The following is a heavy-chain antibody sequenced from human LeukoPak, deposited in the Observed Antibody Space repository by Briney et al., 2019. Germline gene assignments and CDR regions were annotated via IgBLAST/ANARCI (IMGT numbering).Heavy chain of an antibody. Sequence: ASVKVSCKASGYTCTSYYMHWVRQAPGQGLEWMGIINPSGGSTSYAQKFQGRVTMTRDTSTSTVYMELSSLRSEDTAVYYCARERGGSGWYEYYFDYWGQGTLVTVSS. J-gene: IGHJ4*02. CDR3: ARERGGSGWYEYYFDY. D-gene: IGHD6-19*01. V-gene: IGHV1-46*01. CDR2: INPSGGST. CDR1: GYTCTSYY.